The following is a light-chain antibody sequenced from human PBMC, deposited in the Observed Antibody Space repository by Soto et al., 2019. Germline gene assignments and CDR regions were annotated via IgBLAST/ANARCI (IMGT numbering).Light chain of an antibody. Sequence: DSQMTQSPSTLSASVGDRVTITCRASQSVTTWLAWYQQKPGKAPNLLIYGASTLESGVPSRFSGSGSGTEFTLTISSRQSDDFAAYYCQQYKDYPWTFGQGTRVDVK. CDR2: GAS. J-gene: IGKJ1*01. CDR1: QSVTTW. V-gene: IGKV1-5*01. CDR3: QQYKDYPWT.